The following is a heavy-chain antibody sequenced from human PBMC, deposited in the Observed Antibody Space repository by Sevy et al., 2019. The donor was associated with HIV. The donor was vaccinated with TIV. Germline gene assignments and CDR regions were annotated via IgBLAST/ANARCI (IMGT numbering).Heavy chain of an antibody. D-gene: IGHD3-3*01. CDR3: ARDPKYSDFWSGFTARGGGGGANYYYYGMDV. Sequence: GGSLRLSCAASGFTFSSYGMHWVRQAPGKGLEWVAVIWYDGSNKYYADSVKGRFTISRDNSKNTLYLQMNSLRAEDRAVYYCARDPKYSDFWSGFTARGGGGGANYYYYGMDVWGQGTTVTVSS. V-gene: IGHV3-33*01. CDR2: IWYDGSNK. J-gene: IGHJ6*02. CDR1: GFTFSSYG.